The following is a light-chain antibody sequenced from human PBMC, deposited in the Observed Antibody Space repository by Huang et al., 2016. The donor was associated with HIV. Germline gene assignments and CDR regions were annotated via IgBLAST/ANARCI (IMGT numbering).Light chain of an antibody. J-gene: IGKJ1*01. CDR2: AAS. CDR1: QSISSY. Sequence: DIQMTQSPSSLSASVGDRFTMTCRASQSISSYLNWYQQKPGKAPKLLIYAASSLQSGGPSRFSGSGSGTDFTLTISSLQPEDFATYYCQQSYSTPIFGQGTKVEIK. V-gene: IGKV1-39*01. CDR3: QQSYSTPI.